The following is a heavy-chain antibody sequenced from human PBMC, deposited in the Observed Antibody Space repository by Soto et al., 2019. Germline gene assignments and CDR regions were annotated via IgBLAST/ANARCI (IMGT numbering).Heavy chain of an antibody. J-gene: IGHJ4*02. V-gene: IGHV4-34*01. CDR3: ASTGSGYYFRGGDY. D-gene: IGHD3-3*01. Sequence: SETLSLTCAVYGGSFSGYYWSWIRQPPGKGLEWIGEINHSGSTNYNPSLKSRVTISVDTSKNQFSLKLSSVTAADTAVYYCASTGSGYYFRGGDYWGQGTLVTVSS. CDR2: INHSGST. CDR1: GGSFSGYY.